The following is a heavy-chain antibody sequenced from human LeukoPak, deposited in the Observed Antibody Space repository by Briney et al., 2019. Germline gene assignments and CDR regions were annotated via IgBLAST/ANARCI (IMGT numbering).Heavy chain of an antibody. V-gene: IGHV4-34*01. D-gene: IGHD3-22*01. CDR1: GGSFSGYY. J-gene: IGHJ4*02. CDR2: IYHSGST. CDR3: ARFSSVDYFDY. Sequence: PSETLSLTCAVYGGSFSGYYWSWIRQPPGKGLEWIGEIYHSGSTNYNPSLKSRVTISVDKSKNQFSLKLSSVTAADTAVYYCARFSSVDYFDYWGQGTLVTVSS.